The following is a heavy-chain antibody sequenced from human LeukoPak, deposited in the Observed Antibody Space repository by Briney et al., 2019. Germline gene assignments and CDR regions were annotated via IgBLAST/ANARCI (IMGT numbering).Heavy chain of an antibody. CDR1: GFTISNAW. V-gene: IGHV3-15*01. CDR2: IKSITDAGTT. J-gene: IGHJ4*02. D-gene: IGHD3-22*01. CDR3: TTGPTYYYDSSGALESRLNDY. Sequence: GGSLRLSCAVSGFTISNAWMSWVRQALGKGLEWVGRIKSITDAGTTDYAAAVKGRFTISRDDSKNRLYLQMNSLKTEDTAVYYCTTGPTYYYDSSGALESRLNDYWGQGTLVTVSS.